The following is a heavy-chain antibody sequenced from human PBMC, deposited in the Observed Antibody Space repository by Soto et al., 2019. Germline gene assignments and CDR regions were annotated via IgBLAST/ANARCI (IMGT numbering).Heavy chain of an antibody. J-gene: IGHJ4*02. CDR2: ISSSSDST. Sequence: QVQVVESGGGLAKLGGSLRLSCAASGFTFSDNYTGWLRQARGKGLEWVSSISSSSDSTKYADSVKGRFTISRDNAKNSLYLQLNSLRAEDTAVYYCARGGVKGTTSRGQVYNWGQGTLVTVSS. CDR1: GFTFSDNY. CDR3: ARGGVKGTTSRGQVYN. D-gene: IGHD1-7*01. V-gene: IGHV3-11*06.